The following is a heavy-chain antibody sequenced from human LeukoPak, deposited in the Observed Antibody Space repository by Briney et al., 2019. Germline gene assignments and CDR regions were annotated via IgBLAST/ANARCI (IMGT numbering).Heavy chain of an antibody. D-gene: IGHD6-19*01. J-gene: IGHJ4*02. V-gene: IGHV1-69*13. CDR3: ARGRPYSSGWYSLDY. Sequence: SVKVSCKASGYTFTSYGISWVRQAPGQGLEWMGGIIPIFGTANYAQKFQGRVTITADESTSTAYMELSSLRSEDTAVYYCARGRPYSSGWYSLDYWGQGTLVTVSS. CDR1: GYTFTSYG. CDR2: IIPIFGTA.